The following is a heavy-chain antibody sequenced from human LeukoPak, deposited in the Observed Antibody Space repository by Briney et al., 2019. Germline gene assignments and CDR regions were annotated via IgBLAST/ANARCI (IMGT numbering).Heavy chain of an antibody. V-gene: IGHV3-48*02. CDR3: ARGITGGRTGFDY. D-gene: IGHD7-27*01. J-gene: IGHJ4*02. Sequence: GGSLRLSCAASGFTFSSYAMNWVRQAPGKGLEWVSYISSSSSTIYYADSVKGRFTISRDNAKNSLYLQMNSLRDEDTAVYYCARGITGGRTGFDYWGQGTLVTVSS. CDR1: GFTFSSYA. CDR2: ISSSSSTI.